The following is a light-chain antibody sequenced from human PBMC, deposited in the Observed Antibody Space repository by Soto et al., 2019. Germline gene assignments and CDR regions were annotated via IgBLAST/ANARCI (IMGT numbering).Light chain of an antibody. Sequence: QSVLTQPPSVSGAPGQRVTISCTGRSSNIGAGYDVHWYQHLPGTAPKVLIYGNRHRPSGVPDRFSGSKSGTAASLAITWLQADDEADYDCQSYDISLSGVVFGGGTKLTVL. CDR3: QSYDISLSGVV. CDR1: SSNIGAGYD. CDR2: GNR. V-gene: IGLV1-40*01. J-gene: IGLJ2*01.